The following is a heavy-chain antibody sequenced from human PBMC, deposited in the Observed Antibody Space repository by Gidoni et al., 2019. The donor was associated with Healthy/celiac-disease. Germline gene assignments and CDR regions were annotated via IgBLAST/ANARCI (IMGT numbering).Heavy chain of an antibody. Sequence: QVQPKESGPGLAQPSATPSLTCTVPGGSTSSNYWSWIRQPAEKGLEWIGRIYTSGSTNYNPSLKSRVTMSVDTSKNQFSLKLSSVTAADTAVYYCARGSGSYHYYYYYGMDVWGQGTTVTVSS. CDR1: GGSTSSNY. J-gene: IGHJ6*02. D-gene: IGHD3-10*01. V-gene: IGHV4-4*07. CDR2: IYTSGST. CDR3: ARGSGSYHYYYYYGMDV.